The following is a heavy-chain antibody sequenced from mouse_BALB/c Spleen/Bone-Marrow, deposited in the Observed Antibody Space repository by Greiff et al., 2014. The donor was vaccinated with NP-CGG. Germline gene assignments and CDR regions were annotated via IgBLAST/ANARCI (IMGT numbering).Heavy chain of an antibody. CDR1: GFNIKDTY. CDR3: AFYYYGSSLFAY. V-gene: IGHV14-3*02. CDR2: IDPANGNT. D-gene: IGHD1-1*01. J-gene: IGHJ3*01. Sequence: VQLKHSGAELVEPGASVKLSCTASGFNIKDTYMHWGEERPEQGLGGIGRIDPANGNTKYDPKFQGKATITADTSSNTAYLQLSSLTSEDTAVYYCAFYYYGSSLFAYWGQGTLVTVSA.